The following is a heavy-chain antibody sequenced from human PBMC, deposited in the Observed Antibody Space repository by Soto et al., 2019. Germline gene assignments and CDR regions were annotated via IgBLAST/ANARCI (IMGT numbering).Heavy chain of an antibody. CDR3: ARGWVGYCSSTSCYRGYGMDV. CDR1: GFTVSSNY. D-gene: IGHD2-2*02. J-gene: IGHJ6*02. Sequence: VQLVESGGGLIQPGGSLRLSCAASGFTVSSNYMSWVRQAPGKGLEWVSVIYSGGSTYYADSVKGRFTISRDNSKNTLYLQMNSLRAEDTAVYYCARGWVGYCSSTSCYRGYGMDVWGQGTTVTVSS. V-gene: IGHV3-53*01. CDR2: IYSGGST.